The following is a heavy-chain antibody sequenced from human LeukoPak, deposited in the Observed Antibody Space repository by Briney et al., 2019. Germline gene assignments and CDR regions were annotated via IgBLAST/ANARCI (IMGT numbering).Heavy chain of an antibody. J-gene: IGHJ4*02. Sequence: GGSLRLSCVASGFAFSGSAMHWIRQAPGKGLEWVAVISYDEGNTYYAVSVKGRFIISRDNSKNTLYLQMSSLRAEDTAVYYCGSGRDSGYDVQTPFDYWGQGTLVTVSS. CDR3: GSGRDSGYDVQTPFDY. CDR1: GFAFSGSA. V-gene: IGHV3-30*14. CDR2: ISYDEGNT. D-gene: IGHD5-12*01.